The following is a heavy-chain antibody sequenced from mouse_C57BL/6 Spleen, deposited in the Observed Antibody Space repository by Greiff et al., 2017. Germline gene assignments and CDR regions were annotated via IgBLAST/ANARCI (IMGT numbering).Heavy chain of an antibody. J-gene: IGHJ3*01. CDR2: INPSSGYT. CDR1: GYTFTSYT. D-gene: IGHD2-4*01. CDR3: ARSPYDYDPWFAY. V-gene: IGHV1-4*01. Sequence: QVQLQQSGAELARPGASVKMSCKASGYTFTSYTMHWVKQRPGQGLEWIGYINPSSGYTKYNQKFKDKATLTADKSSSTAYMQLSSLTSEDSAVYYCARSPYDYDPWFAYWGQGTLVTVSA.